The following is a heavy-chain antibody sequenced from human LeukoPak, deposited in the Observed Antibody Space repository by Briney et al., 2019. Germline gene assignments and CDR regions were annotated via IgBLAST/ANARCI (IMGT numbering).Heavy chain of an antibody. CDR3: WIPGSNSPNDY. CDR1: GFTFSNYW. CDR2: LNGEATSA. J-gene: IGHJ4*02. D-gene: IGHD2-2*03. V-gene: IGHV3-74*01. Sequence: PGGSLRLSCVASGFTFSNYWMHWVRQAPGKGLECVSRLNGEATSADYADSVKGRFTISRDNAKNTLYLQMNTLRAEDTAVYYCWIPGSNSPNDYWGQGTLVTVSS.